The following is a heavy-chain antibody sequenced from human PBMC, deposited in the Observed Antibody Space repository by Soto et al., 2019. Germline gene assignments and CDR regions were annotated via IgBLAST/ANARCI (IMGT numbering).Heavy chain of an antibody. Sequence: QVQLQESGPGLVKPSETLSLTCTVSGGSISSYYWSWIRQPPGKGLEWIGYIYYSGSTNYNPSLKSRVTISVDTSKNQFSLKLSSVTAADTAVYYCARLAAAGYYYYYGMDVWGQGTTVTVSS. D-gene: IGHD6-13*01. J-gene: IGHJ6*02. CDR3: ARLAAAGYYYYYGMDV. CDR1: GGSISSYY. V-gene: IGHV4-59*01. CDR2: IYYSGST.